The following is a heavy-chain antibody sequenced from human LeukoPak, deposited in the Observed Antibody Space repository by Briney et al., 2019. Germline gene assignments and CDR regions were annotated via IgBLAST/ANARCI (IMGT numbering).Heavy chain of an antibody. D-gene: IGHD3-10*01. Sequence: SETLSLTCTVSGGSISSYYWSWIRQPAGKGLEWIGRIYTSGSTNYNPSLKSRVTMSVDTSKNQFSLKLSSVTAADTAVYYCAAFKTRGVRPLNWFDPWGQGTLVTVSS. CDR3: AAFKTRGVRPLNWFDP. V-gene: IGHV4-4*07. CDR2: IYTSGST. J-gene: IGHJ5*02. CDR1: GGSISSYY.